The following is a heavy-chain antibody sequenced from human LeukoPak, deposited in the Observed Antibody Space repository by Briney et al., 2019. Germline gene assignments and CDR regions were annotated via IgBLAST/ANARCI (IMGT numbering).Heavy chain of an antibody. J-gene: IGHJ3*02. CDR3: AKFNSYVMVRGAQDAFDI. Sequence: GGSLRLSCAVSGITLSNYGMSWVRQAPGKGLEWVSGISWNSGSIGYADSVKGRFTISRDNAKNSLYLQMNSLRAEDTALYYCAKFNSYVMVRGAQDAFDIWGQGTMVTVSS. CDR2: ISWNSGSI. CDR1: GITLSNYG. D-gene: IGHD3-10*01. V-gene: IGHV3-9*01.